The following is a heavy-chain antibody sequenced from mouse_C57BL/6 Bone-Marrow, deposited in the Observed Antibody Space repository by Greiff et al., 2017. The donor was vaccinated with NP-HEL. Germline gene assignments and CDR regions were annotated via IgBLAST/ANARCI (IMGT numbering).Heavy chain of an antibody. CDR1: GYTFTDYE. V-gene: IGHV1-15*01. CDR3: TRWDWGFAY. D-gene: IGHD4-1*01. J-gene: IGHJ3*01. CDR2: IDPETGGT. Sequence: VQLVESGAELVRPGASVTLSCKASGYTFTDYEMHWVKQTPVHGLEWIGAIDPETGGTAYNQKFKGKAILTADKSSSTAYMELRSLTSEDSAVYYCTRWDWGFAYWGQGTLVTVSA.